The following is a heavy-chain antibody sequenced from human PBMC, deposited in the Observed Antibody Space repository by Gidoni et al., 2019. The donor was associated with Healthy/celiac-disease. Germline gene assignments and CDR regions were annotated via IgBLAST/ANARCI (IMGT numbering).Heavy chain of an antibody. CDR3: ARGLGFLEWLLYDY. Sequence: EVQLVESGGGLVQPGGSLRLSCAASGFTFSSYAMHWVRQAPGKELEYVSAISSNGGSTYYANSVKGRFTISRDNSKNTLYLQMGSLRAEDMAVYYCARGLGFLEWLLYDYWGQGTLVTVSS. CDR1: GFTFSSYA. V-gene: IGHV3-64*01. CDR2: ISSNGGST. D-gene: IGHD3-3*01. J-gene: IGHJ4*02.